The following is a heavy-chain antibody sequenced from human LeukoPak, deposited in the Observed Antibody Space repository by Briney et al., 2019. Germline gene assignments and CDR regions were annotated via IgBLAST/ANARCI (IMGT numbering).Heavy chain of an antibody. J-gene: IGHJ5*02. CDR2: IRYDGSNK. CDR3: AKQGHSGWYPTYHNNWFDP. CDR1: GFTFSSYG. D-gene: IGHD6-19*01. Sequence: GGSLRLSCAASGFTFSSYGMHWVRQAPGKGLEWVAFIRYDGSNKYYADSVKGRFTISRDNSKNTLYLQMNSLRAEDTAVYYCAKQGHSGWYPTYHNNWFDPWGQGTLVTVSS. V-gene: IGHV3-30*02.